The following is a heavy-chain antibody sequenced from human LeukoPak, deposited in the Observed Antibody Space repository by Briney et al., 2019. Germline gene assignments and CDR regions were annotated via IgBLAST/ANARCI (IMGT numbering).Heavy chain of an antibody. D-gene: IGHD6-13*01. V-gene: IGHV4-59*01. J-gene: IGHJ2*01. Sequence: NPSETLSLTCTVSGGSISSYYWSWIRQPPGKGLEWIGSIYYSGSTYYNPSLKSRVTISVDTSKNQFSLKLSSVTAADTAVYYCARGGSSGSSWYSGWYFDLWGRGTLVTVSS. CDR2: IYYSGST. CDR3: ARGGSSGSSWYSGWYFDL. CDR1: GGSISSYY.